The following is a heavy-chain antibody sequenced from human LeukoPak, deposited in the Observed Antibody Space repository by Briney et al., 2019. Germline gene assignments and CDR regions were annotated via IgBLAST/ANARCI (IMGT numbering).Heavy chain of an antibody. D-gene: IGHD3-10*01. Sequence: GSLRLSCAASGFTFSNAWMSWVRQAPGKGLEWIGSIYYSGSTYYNPSLKSRVTISVDTSKKQISLKLNYVTAADTAVYYCARGRGETMIRGLPRDWGQGTPVTVSS. V-gene: IGHV4-4*02. J-gene: IGHJ4*02. CDR2: IYYSGST. CDR3: ARGRGETMIRGLPRD. CDR1: GFTFSNAW.